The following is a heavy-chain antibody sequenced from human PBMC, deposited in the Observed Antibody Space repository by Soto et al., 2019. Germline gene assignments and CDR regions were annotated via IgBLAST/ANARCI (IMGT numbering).Heavy chain of an antibody. CDR2: INHSGST. Sequence: PSETLSLTCAVYGGSFSGYYWSWIRQPPGKGLEWIGEINHSGSTNYNPSLKSRVTISVDTSKNQFSLKLSSVTAADTAVYYCARGYLWFGELQSYWGQGTLVTVS. D-gene: IGHD3-10*01. J-gene: IGHJ4*02. CDR3: ARGYLWFGELQSY. V-gene: IGHV4-34*01. CDR1: GGSFSGYY.